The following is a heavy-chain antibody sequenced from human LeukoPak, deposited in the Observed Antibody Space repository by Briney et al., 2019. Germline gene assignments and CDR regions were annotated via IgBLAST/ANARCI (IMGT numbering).Heavy chain of an antibody. CDR1: GFSFTTYA. CDR3: AKDAWGYTSSPADS. J-gene: IGHJ5*01. D-gene: IGHD6-13*01. V-gene: IGHV3-23*01. CDR2: ISGDGGST. Sequence: GGSLRLSCEASGFSFTTYAMSWVRQAPGKGREWVSGISGDGGSTYYTDSVKGRVTISRDNSKNTVYLQMSSLRAEDTAVYYCAKDAWGYTSSPADSWGQGTLVTVFS.